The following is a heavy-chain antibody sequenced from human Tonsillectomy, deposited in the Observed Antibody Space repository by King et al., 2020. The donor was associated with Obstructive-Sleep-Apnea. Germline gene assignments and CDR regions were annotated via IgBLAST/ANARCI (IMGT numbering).Heavy chain of an antibody. CDR2: ISWYSCSI. CDR1: GFTFDDYA. D-gene: IGHD3-3*01. CDR3: AKGGVVIGGLDY. Sequence: VQLVESGGGLVQPGRSLRLSWAASGFTFDDYAMHWVRQAPGKGLEWVSGISWYSCSIGSADSVKGRFTISRDNDKHSLYLQMNSLRAEDTALYYCAKGGVVIGGLDYWGQGTLVTVSS. J-gene: IGHJ4*02. V-gene: IGHV3-9*01.